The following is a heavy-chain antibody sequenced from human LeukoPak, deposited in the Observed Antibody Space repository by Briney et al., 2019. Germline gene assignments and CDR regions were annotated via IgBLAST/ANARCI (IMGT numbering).Heavy chain of an antibody. CDR1: GGTFSSYA. D-gene: IGHD4-17*01. CDR3: ASPYYGDYGLDY. Sequence: GASVKVSCKASGGTFSSYAISWVRQAPGQGLEWMGRIIPILGIANYAQKFQGRVTITADKSTSTAYMELSSLRSEDTAVYYCASPYYGDYGLDYWGQGTLVTVSS. J-gene: IGHJ4*02. V-gene: IGHV1-69*04. CDR2: IIPILGIA.